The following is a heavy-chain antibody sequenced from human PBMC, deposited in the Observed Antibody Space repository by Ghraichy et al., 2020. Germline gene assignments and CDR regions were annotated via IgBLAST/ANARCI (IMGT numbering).Heavy chain of an antibody. V-gene: IGHV4-59*01. CDR1: GGSISSDY. CDR3: ARVLRYFDYSPQGWFDP. CDR2: ISYRGTT. Sequence: SETLSLTCSVSGGSISSDYWSWIRQPPGKGLECIGYISYRGTTNYNPSLKSRVTILRDTSRNQFSLKLSSVTTADTAVYFCARVLRYFDYSPQGWFDPWGQGTLVIVSS. J-gene: IGHJ5*02. D-gene: IGHD3-9*01.